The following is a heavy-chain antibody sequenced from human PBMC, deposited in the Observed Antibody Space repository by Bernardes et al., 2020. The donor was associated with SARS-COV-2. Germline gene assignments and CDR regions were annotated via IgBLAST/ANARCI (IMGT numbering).Heavy chain of an antibody. CDR3: AKGAVAGALYYFDY. D-gene: IGHD6-19*01. J-gene: IGHJ4*02. Sequence: GGSLRLSCSASGFAFSSYAMSWVRQAPGKGLEWISSLSGNTLYTNYADSVKGRFTISRDNSKNTMYLQMNSLRAEETALYYCAKGAVAGALYYFDYWGQGTLVTVSS. V-gene: IGHV3-23*01. CDR1: GFAFSSYA. CDR2: LSGNTLYT.